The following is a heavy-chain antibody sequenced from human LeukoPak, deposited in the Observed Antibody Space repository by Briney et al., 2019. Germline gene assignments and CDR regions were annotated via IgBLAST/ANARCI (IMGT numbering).Heavy chain of an antibody. V-gene: IGHV1-46*01. CDR3: ARDSLYGVVDY. D-gene: IGHD4-17*01. J-gene: IGHJ4*02. CDR2: INPSGGST. Sequence: ASVKVSCTTSGYTFTSYYIHWVRQAPGQGLEWMGIINPSGGSTSYAQKFQGRVTMTRDTSTSTVCMYLSSLRSEDTAVYYCARDSLYGVVDYWGQGTLVTVSS. CDR1: GYTFTSYY.